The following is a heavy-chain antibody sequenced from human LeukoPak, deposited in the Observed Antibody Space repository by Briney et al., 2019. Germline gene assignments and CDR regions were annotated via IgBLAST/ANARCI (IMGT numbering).Heavy chain of an antibody. CDR1: GGSISSGDYY. Sequence: PSETLSLTCAVSGGSISSGDYYWSWIRQPPGKGLEWIGYIYYSGSTYYNPSLKSRVTISVDTSKNQFSLKLSSVTAADTAVYYCARAPRLLWRFDPWGQGTLVTVSS. D-gene: IGHD2-21*01. CDR3: ARAPRLLWRFDP. CDR2: IYYSGST. V-gene: IGHV4-30-4*01. J-gene: IGHJ5*02.